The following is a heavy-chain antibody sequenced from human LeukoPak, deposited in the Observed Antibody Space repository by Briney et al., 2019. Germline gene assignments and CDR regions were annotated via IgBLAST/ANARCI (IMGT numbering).Heavy chain of an antibody. CDR2: MHFSGSP. J-gene: IGHJ4*02. D-gene: IGHD1-26*01. Sequence: PSETLSLTCTVSGVSVSDTDYYWGWVRQPPGKTLEWIGSMHFSGSPFYSPSLESRFSMSVDTSKNQFSLHLRSVTAADTAVYYCARDEVGAKGRPFDYWGRGILVTVSS. CDR3: ARDEVGAKGRPFDY. CDR1: GVSVSDTDYY. V-gene: IGHV4-39*07.